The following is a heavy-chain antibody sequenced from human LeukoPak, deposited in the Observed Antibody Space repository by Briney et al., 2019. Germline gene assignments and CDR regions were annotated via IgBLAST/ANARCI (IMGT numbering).Heavy chain of an antibody. J-gene: IGHJ4*02. CDR3: ARAEILTGYYPRYYFDY. CDR1: GGTFSSYA. Sequence: SVKVSCKASGGTFSSYAISWVLQAPGQGLEWMGGIIPIFGTANYAQKFQGRVTITTDESTSTAYMELSGLRSEDTAVYYCARAEILTGYYPRYYFDYWGQGTLVTVSS. V-gene: IGHV1-69*05. D-gene: IGHD3-9*01. CDR2: IIPIFGTA.